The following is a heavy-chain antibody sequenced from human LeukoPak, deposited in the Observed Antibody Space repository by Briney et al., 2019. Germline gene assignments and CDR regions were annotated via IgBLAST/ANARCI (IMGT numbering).Heavy chain of an antibody. J-gene: IGHJ4*02. Sequence: ASVKVSCKASGYTFSNYAIHWVRQAPGQRLEWMGWINAGNGNTKYSQNFQGRVTITRDSSATTAYMELSSLRSEDTAIYYCARGIWSARTVDYYLDYWGQGALVTVSS. CDR2: INAGNGNT. CDR1: GYTFSNYA. CDR3: ARGIWSARTVDYYLDY. V-gene: IGHV1-3*01. D-gene: IGHD2-21*01.